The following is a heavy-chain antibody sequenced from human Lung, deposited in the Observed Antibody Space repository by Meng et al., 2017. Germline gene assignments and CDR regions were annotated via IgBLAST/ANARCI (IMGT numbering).Heavy chain of an antibody. J-gene: IGHJ4*02. CDR2: IIPIFGTA. Sequence: SVKVSCNASGGTFSSYAISWVRQAPGQGLEWMGGIIPIFGTANYAQNFQGRVTITADESTSTAYMELSSLRSEDTAVYYCARAPITIFGVAYYFDYWGQGTLVTVSS. D-gene: IGHD3-3*01. V-gene: IGHV1-69*13. CDR3: ARAPITIFGVAYYFDY. CDR1: GGTFSSYA.